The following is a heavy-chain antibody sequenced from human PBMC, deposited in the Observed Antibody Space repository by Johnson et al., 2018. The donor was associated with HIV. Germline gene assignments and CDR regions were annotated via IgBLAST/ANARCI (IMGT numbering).Heavy chain of an antibody. V-gene: IGHV3-30*03. CDR1: GFTFSSYG. Sequence: VQLVESGGDVARPGGSLRLSCEASGFTFSSYGMHWVRQAPGKGLEWVAVISYAGSNKYYADSVKGRFTISRDNSKNTLYLQMNSLRAEDTAVYYCVFFYASFDIWGQGTMVTVSS. J-gene: IGHJ3*02. CDR2: ISYAGSNK. CDR3: VFFYASFDI. D-gene: IGHD2/OR15-2a*01.